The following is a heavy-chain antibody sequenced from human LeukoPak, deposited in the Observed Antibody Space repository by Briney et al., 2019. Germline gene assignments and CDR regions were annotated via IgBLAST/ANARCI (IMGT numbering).Heavy chain of an antibody. D-gene: IGHD1-26*01. CDR3: ANDPQGGGSYWLAEYFQH. Sequence: GGSLRLSCAASGFTFSSYAMSWVRKAPGKGLEWVSAISVSGGSTYYADSVKGRFTISRDNSNNTLYLQMNSLIAEDTAVYCCANDPQGGGSYWLAEYFQHWGQGTLVSVSS. J-gene: IGHJ1*01. CDR2: ISVSGGST. V-gene: IGHV3-23*01. CDR1: GFTFSSYA.